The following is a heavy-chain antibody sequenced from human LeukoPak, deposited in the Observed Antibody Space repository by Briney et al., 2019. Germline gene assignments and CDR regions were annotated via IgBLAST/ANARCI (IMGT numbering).Heavy chain of an antibody. J-gene: IGHJ6*04. CDR3: TRDGDYYDTSGPDV. Sequence: GGSLSLSCAASGFTVRDNYMSWVRQAPGKGLEGVSVIYSDDRTYYSDSVKGRFTISRDNSKNTLYLQMNTLRAEDTAVYYCTRDGDYYDTSGPDVWGKGTTVTVPS. D-gene: IGHD3-22*01. CDR2: IYSDDRT. CDR1: GFTVRDNY. V-gene: IGHV3-53*01.